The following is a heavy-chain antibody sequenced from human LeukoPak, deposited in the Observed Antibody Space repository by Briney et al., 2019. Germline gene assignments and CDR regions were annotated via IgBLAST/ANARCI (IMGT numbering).Heavy chain of an antibody. CDR3: ARDDPYGSGSYYPWNEGVDV. Sequence: GGSLRLSCAASGFSFRDYWMTWVRQAPGRGLEWVANMNQDGSNLKYGDSVKGRYTISRDNAKNSLYLQMDSLRADDTAVYYCARDDPYGSGSYYPWNEGVDVWGQGTTVTVSS. J-gene: IGHJ6*02. CDR2: MNQDGSNL. CDR1: GFSFRDYW. D-gene: IGHD3-10*01. V-gene: IGHV3-7*01.